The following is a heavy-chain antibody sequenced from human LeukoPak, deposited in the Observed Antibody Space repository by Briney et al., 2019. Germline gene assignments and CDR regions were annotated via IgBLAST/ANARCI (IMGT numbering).Heavy chain of an antibody. Sequence: GGSLRLSCAASGFALRDYWMNWVRTAPRKGLEWVANINLGGSVIPYVDSVKGRCTASRDNAENSLSLQMNCLRAEDTAVYYCAAWGLHNYWGQGALVTVSS. CDR2: INLGGSVI. CDR3: AAWGLHNY. D-gene: IGHD1-26*01. V-gene: IGHV3-7*01. J-gene: IGHJ4*02. CDR1: GFALRDYW.